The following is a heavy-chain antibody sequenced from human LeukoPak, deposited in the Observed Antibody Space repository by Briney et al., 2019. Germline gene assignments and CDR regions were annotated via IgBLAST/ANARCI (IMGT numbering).Heavy chain of an antibody. Sequence: KSSETLSLTCTVSGGSISSYYWSWIRQPAGKGLEWIGRIYTSGSTNYNPSLKSRVTISVDTSKNQFSLKLSSVTAADTAVYYCARTTEGGYTYGYFYYYYMDVWGKGTTVTISS. CDR2: IYTSGST. J-gene: IGHJ6*03. V-gene: IGHV4-4*07. D-gene: IGHD5-18*01. CDR3: ARTTEGGYTYGYFYYYYMDV. CDR1: GGSISSYY.